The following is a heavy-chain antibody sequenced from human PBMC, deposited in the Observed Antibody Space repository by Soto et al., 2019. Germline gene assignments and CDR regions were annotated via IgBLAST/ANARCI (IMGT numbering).Heavy chain of an antibody. V-gene: IGHV3-48*03. CDR2: ISSSGSTI. J-gene: IGHJ4*02. D-gene: IGHD3-3*01. CDR3: ARALRFLEWFPFDY. Sequence: GESLKISCAASGFTFSSYEMNWVRQAPGKGLEWVSYISSSGSTIYYADSVKGRFTISRDNAKNSLYLQMNSLRAEDTAVYYCARALRFLEWFPFDYWGQGTLVTVSS. CDR1: GFTFSSYE.